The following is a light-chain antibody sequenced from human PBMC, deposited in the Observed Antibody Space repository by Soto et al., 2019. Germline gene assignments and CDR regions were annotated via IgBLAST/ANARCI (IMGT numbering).Light chain of an antibody. CDR1: SADLGTYNY. J-gene: IGLJ3*02. Sequence: QSALTQPASVSGSPGQSITISCTATSADLGTYNYVSWYQQHPGKAPKLMFYEVNKRPSGVSNRFSASKSGNTASLTISGLQPEDEADYYCSSFTRTNTGVFGGGTQLTVL. CDR2: EVN. V-gene: IGLV2-14*01. CDR3: SSFTRTNTGV.